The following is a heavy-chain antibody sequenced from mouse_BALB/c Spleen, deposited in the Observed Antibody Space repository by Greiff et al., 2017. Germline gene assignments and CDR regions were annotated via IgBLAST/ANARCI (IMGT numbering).Heavy chain of an antibody. CDR2: ISSGGSYT. CDR1: GFTFSSYA. CDR3: ARDQLERYFDV. V-gene: IGHV5-9-4*01. J-gene: IGHJ1*01. Sequence: EVQVVESGGGLVKPGGSLKLSCAASGFTFSSYAMSWVRQSPEKRLEWVAEISSGGSYTYYPDTVTGRFTISRDNAKNTLYLEMSSLRSEDTAMYYCARDQLERYFDVWGAGTTVTVSS.